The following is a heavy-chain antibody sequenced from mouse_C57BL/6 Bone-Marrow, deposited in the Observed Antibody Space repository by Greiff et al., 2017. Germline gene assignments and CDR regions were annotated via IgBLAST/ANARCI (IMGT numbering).Heavy chain of an antibody. CDR3: ARRDYGSSYDWYFDV. CDR1: GFTFSSYG. D-gene: IGHD1-1*01. CDR2: ISSGGSYT. Sequence: DVMLVESGGDLVKPGGSLKLSCAASGFTFSSYGMSWVRQTPDKRLEWVATISSGGSYTYYPDSVKGRFTISRDNAKNTLYLQMSSLKSEDTAMYYCARRDYGSSYDWYFDVWGTGTTVTVSS. V-gene: IGHV5-6*02. J-gene: IGHJ1*03.